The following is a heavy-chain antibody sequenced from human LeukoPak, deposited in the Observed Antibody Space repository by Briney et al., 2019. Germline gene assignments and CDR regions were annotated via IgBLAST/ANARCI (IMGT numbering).Heavy chain of an antibody. Sequence: GGSLRLSCAASGFTFSSYGMHWVRQAPGKGLEWVAVIWYDGSNKYYADSVKGRFTISRDNSKNTLYLQMNSLRAEDTAVYYSASGYYTDYYYYDMDVWGQGTTVTVSS. V-gene: IGHV3-33*01. CDR1: GFTFSSYG. CDR2: IWYDGSNK. J-gene: IGHJ6*02. D-gene: IGHD3-22*01. CDR3: ASGYYTDYYYYDMDV.